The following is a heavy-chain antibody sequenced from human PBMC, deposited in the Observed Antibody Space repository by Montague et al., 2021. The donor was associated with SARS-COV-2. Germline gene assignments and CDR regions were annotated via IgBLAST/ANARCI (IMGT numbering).Heavy chain of an antibody. D-gene: IGHD3-9*01. Sequence: SLRLSCAASGFTFSSYSMNWVRQAPGKGLEWVSSISSSSSYIYYADSVKGRFTISRDNAKNSLYPQMNSLRAEDTAVYYCARVEELEYDILTGYYGGYYYYGMDVGGQGTTVTVSS. V-gene: IGHV3-21*01. CDR2: ISSSSSYI. CDR1: GFTFSSYS. J-gene: IGHJ6*02. CDR3: ARVEELEYDILTGYYGGYYYYGMDV.